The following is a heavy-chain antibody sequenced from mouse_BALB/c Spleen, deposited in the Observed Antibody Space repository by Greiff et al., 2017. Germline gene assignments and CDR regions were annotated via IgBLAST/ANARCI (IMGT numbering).Heavy chain of an antibody. CDR1: GDSITSGY. CDR2: ISYSGST. J-gene: IGHJ2*01. V-gene: IGHV3-8*02. Sequence: DVKLVESGPSLVKPSQTLSLTCSVTGDSITSGYWNWIRKFPGNKLEYMGYISYSGSTYYNPSLKSRISITRDTSKNQYYLQLNSVTTEDTATYYCARYYDGYYGYFDYWGQGTTLTVSS. D-gene: IGHD2-3*01. CDR3: ARYYDGYYGYFDY.